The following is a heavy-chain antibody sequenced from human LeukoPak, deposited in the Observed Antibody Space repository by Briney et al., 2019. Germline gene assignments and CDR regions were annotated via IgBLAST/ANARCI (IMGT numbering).Heavy chain of an antibody. V-gene: IGHV3-7*01. CDR2: IKQEGGEK. CDR3: ARDAFSRISVFGVVSDAFDI. D-gene: IGHD3-3*01. CDR1: RLTSSSYW. J-gene: IGHJ3*02. Sequence: PGGSLRLSCAASRLTSSSYWMSWVRQAPGKGPEWVANIKQEGGEKYYVGSVKGRFTISRDNAKNSLYLQMNSLRAEDTAVYYCARDAFSRISVFGVVSDAFDIWGQGTMVTVSS.